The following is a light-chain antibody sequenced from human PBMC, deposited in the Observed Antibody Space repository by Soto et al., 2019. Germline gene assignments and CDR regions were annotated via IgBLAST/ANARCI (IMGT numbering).Light chain of an antibody. Sequence: QSALTQPASVSGSPGQSITISCSGTSSDVGGHNSVSWYQQHPGKAPKVMIYDVSNRPSGVSNRFSGSKSGNTASLTISGLQAEDEADYYCSSYTSSSTVVFGGGTKVTVL. CDR1: SSDVGGHNS. CDR2: DVS. CDR3: SSYTSSSTVV. J-gene: IGLJ3*02. V-gene: IGLV2-14*01.